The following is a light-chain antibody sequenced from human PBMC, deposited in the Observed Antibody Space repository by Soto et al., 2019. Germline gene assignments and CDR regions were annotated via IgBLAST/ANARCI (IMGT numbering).Light chain of an antibody. CDR3: AAWDDSLKGVV. CDR1: SSNIGSNT. V-gene: IGLV1-44*01. Sequence: QSVLTQPPSASGTPGQRVTISCSGSSSNIGSNTVNWYQQLPGTAPKLLIYSNNQRPSGVPDRFSGSKSGTSASLAMSGLQSEDEADYYCAAWDDSLKGVVFGGGTKLTVL. CDR2: SNN. J-gene: IGLJ2*01.